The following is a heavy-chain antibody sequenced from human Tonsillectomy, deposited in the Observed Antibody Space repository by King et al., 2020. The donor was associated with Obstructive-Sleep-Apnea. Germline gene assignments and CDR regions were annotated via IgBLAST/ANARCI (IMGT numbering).Heavy chain of an antibody. D-gene: IGHD6-19*01. J-gene: IGHJ6*02. V-gene: IGHV1-8*01. CDR2: MNPNSGTT. CDR3: ARRAGGAVGDV. CDR1: GYTFTSYD. Sequence: QLVQSGAEVKKPGASVKVSCKGSGYTFTSYDINWVRQATGQGLEWMGWMNPNSGTTGYAQQFQGRVTMTRNTSITTAYRALGSLRSEDTALYYSARRAGGAVGDVWGQGTTVTVSS.